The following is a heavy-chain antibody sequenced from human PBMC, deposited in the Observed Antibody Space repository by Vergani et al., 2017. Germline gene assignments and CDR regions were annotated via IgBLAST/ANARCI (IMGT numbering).Heavy chain of an antibody. CDR2: IYWNDDK. Sequence: QITLKESGPTLVKPTQTLTLTCSFSGFSLSTSGVSVGWIRQPPGKALEWLALIYWNDDKRYSPSLKSRLTITKDTSKNQVVLTMTNMDPVDTATYYCAHRHSSSWYSFGPRGAFDIWGQGTMVTVSS. V-gene: IGHV2-5*01. D-gene: IGHD6-13*01. CDR1: GFSLSTSGVS. J-gene: IGHJ3*02. CDR3: AHRHSSSWYSFGPRGAFDI.